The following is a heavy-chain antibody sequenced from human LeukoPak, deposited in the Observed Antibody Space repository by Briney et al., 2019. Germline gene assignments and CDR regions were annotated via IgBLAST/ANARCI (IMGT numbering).Heavy chain of an antibody. V-gene: IGHV4-59*01. D-gene: IGHD3-10*01. CDR2: IYYSGST. CDR1: GGSISSYY. J-gene: IGHJ4*02. Sequence: SETLSLACAVSGGSISSYYWSWIRQPPGKGLEWIGYIYYSGSTNYNPSLKSRVTISVDTSKNQFSLKLSSVTAADTAVYYCATSIGGEEIDYWGQGTLVTVSS. CDR3: ATSIGGEEIDY.